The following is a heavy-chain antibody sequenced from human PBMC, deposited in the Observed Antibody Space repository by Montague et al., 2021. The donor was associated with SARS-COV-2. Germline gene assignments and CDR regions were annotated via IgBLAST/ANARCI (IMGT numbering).Heavy chain of an antibody. Sequence: CVISGDRVSRKSVAWNWIRQSPSRGLEWLGRTYYRSKWDSDYAESVKRRLVITPDTSKNQVSLQLNSVIPEDTAVSFCASSGITLTGLDAFDIWGQGTMGPVSS. CDR1: GDRVSRKSVA. CDR2: TYYRSKWDS. V-gene: IGHV6-1*01. J-gene: IGHJ3*02. CDR3: ASSGITLTGLDAFDI. D-gene: IGHD3-9*01.